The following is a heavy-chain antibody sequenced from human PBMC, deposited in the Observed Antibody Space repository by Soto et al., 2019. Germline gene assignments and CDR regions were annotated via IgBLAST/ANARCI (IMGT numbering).Heavy chain of an antibody. CDR1: GFTFSSYD. CDR3: AKGSFGDSRVY. J-gene: IGHJ4*02. Sequence: QVQLVESGGGVVQPGRSLRLSCAASGFTFSSYDMHWVRQAPGKGLEWVAVTSSDESNKYYADSVKGRFTISRDNSKNTLYLQMNSLRAEDTAVYYCAKGSFGDSRVYWGQGTLVTVSS. CDR2: TSSDESNK. D-gene: IGHD2-21*01. V-gene: IGHV3-30*18.